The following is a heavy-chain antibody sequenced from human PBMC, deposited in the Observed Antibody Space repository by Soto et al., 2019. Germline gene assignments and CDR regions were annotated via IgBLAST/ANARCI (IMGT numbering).Heavy chain of an antibody. CDR3: ARLPRYDFWT. CDR2: VYYTGST. J-gene: IGHJ1*01. V-gene: IGHV4-39*01. Sequence: QLQLQESGPGLVKPSETLSLTCTVSGGSIPINNYYWAWIRQPPGKGLEWIGNVYYTGSTSYNPSLNSRVTMSVDTSNNQFSLKLTSVTAADTAVYYCARLPRYDFWTWGQGTLVTVSS. CDR1: GGSIPINNYY. D-gene: IGHD3-3*01.